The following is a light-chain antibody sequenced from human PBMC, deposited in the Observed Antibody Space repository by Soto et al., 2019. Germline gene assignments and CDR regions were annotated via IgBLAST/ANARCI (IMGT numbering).Light chain of an antibody. CDR3: QQYGSSPLYT. J-gene: IGKJ2*01. V-gene: IGKV3-20*01. CDR1: QSVSSSY. CDR2: GTS. Sequence: EIVLTQSPGSLSLSPGERATLSCRASQSVSSSYLAWYQQKPGQAPRLLIYGTSSRATGIPDRFSGSGSGADFTLTINRLEPADFAVDYCQQYGSSPLYTFGQGTKLEIK.